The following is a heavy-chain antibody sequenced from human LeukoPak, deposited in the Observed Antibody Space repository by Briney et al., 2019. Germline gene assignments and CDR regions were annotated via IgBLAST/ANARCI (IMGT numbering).Heavy chain of an antibody. V-gene: IGHV3-74*01. D-gene: IGHD2-15*01. CDR3: VVGGSPGY. J-gene: IGHJ4*02. CDR2: ISTDGYTT. CDR1: EFTFSDSW. Sequence: GGSLRLSCAASEFTFSDSWMHWVRQAPGKGLVWVSRISTDGYTTDYADFVQGRFTASRDNTKNTWSLEMNSLRAEDTAVYYCVVGGSPGYWGQGTLVTVSS.